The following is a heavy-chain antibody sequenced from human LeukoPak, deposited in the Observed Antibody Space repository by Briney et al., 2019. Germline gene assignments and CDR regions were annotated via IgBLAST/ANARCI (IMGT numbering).Heavy chain of an antibody. J-gene: IGHJ4*02. D-gene: IGHD3-22*01. CDR1: GFSVRTTY. CDR3: TRSGYRHPYHFDS. V-gene: IGHV3-53*01. CDR2: LYTGGGT. Sequence: GGSLRLSCAAPGFSVRTTYMSWVRQAPGKRLEWVSVLYTGGGTDHADSVKGRFIISRDNSKNTLSLQMNSLRAEDTAIYYCTRSGYRHPYHFDSWGQGTLVTVSS.